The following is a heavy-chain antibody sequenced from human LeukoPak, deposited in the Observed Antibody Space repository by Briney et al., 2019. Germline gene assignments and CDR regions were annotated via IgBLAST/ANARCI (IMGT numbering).Heavy chain of an antibody. CDR1: GGIFGSYA. CDR3: AKGSRLREAGSYRF. J-gene: IGHJ4*02. V-gene: IGHV1-69*06. Sequence: SVKVSCKVSGGIFGSYAINWVRQAPGQGLEWLGRIIPIFDTPNYPQTFQGRVTISADKSTRTVYMELTSLRSEDTALYCAKGSRLREAGSYRFWGQGTLVTVSS. D-gene: IGHD3-16*02. CDR2: IIPIFDTP.